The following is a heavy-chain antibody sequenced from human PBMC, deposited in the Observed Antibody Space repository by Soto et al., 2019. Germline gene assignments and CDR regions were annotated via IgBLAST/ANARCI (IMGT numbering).Heavy chain of an antibody. Sequence: SETLSLTCAVNGGSLSGYYWSWIRQSPGKGLEWIGEINHRGSSDYNPSLKSRVTISIDASKNHVTLELTSVTAADTAVYYCARSDNRNSLYGVDVWGQGPRSPSP. CDR1: GGSLSGYY. J-gene: IGHJ6*02. D-gene: IGHD1-7*01. V-gene: IGHV4-34*01. CDR3: ARSDNRNSLYGVDV. CDR2: INHRGSS.